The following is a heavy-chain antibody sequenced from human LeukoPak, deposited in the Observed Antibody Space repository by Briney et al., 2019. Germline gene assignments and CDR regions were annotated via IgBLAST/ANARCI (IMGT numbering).Heavy chain of an antibody. CDR1: GFTFSSYA. J-gene: IGHJ6*03. CDR3: AKGSGNPRIYYMDV. CDR2: IQYDGSSK. Sequence: GGSLRLSCAASGFTFSSYAMHWVRQGPGKGLEGVTFIQYDGSSKYYADSVKGRFTISRDNSKNTLYLQMISLRAEDTAVYYCAKGSGNPRIYYMDVWGKGTTVTISS. V-gene: IGHV3-30*02. D-gene: IGHD4-23*01.